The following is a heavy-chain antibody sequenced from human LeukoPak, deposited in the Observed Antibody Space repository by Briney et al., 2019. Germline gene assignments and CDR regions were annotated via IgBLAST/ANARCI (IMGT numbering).Heavy chain of an antibody. D-gene: IGHD2-15*01. CDR2: INSDGSST. CDR3: ASDSVVVAATRLDPFDY. Sequence: GGSLRLSCAASGFTFSSYWMHWVRQAPGKGLVWVSRINSDGSSTSYADSVKGRFTISRDNAKNTLYLQMNSLRAEDTAVYYCASDSVVVAATRLDPFDYWGQGTLVTVSS. CDR1: GFTFSSYW. V-gene: IGHV3-74*01. J-gene: IGHJ4*02.